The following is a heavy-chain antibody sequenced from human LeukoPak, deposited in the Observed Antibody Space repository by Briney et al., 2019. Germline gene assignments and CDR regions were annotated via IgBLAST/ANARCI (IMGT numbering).Heavy chain of an antibody. D-gene: IGHD1-20*01. V-gene: IGHV3-13*01. CDR1: GFTFSSYD. Sequence: GGSLRLSCAASGFTFSSYDMHWVRQATGKGLEWVSAIGTAGDTYYPGSVKGRFTISRENAKNSLYLQMNSLRAGDTAVYYCARVAYNWNDDRGYYFDYWGQGTLVTVSS. J-gene: IGHJ4*02. CDR2: IGTAGDT. CDR3: ARVAYNWNDDRGYYFDY.